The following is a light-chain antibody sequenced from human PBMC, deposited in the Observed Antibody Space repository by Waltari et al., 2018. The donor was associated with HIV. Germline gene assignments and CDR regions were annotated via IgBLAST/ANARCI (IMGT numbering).Light chain of an antibody. J-gene: IGLJ2*01. V-gene: IGLV1-40*01. CDR1: SSHIGAGYD. Sequence: QSVLTQPPSVSGAPGQRVTISCTGSSSHIGAGYDVNLYQQLPGPAPKPLIYGNSNRPSGVPDRFSGSKSGTSASLAITGLQAEDEADYYCQSYDSSLSGVVFGGGTKLTVL. CDR2: GNS. CDR3: QSYDSSLSGVV.